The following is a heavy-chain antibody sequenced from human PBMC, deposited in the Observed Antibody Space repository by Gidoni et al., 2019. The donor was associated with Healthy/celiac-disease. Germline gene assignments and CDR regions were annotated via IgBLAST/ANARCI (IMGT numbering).Heavy chain of an antibody. J-gene: IGHJ4*02. CDR3: ARDRRLGIGVVPAAG. CDR1: GFTFSSYS. CDR2: ISSSSSYI. Sequence: VESGGGLVKPGGSLRLSCAASGFTFSSYSMNWVRQAPGKGLEWVSSISSSSSYIYYADSVKGRFTISRDNAKNSLYLQMNSLRAEDTAVYYCARDRRLGIGVVPAAGWGQGTLVTVSS. V-gene: IGHV3-21*01. D-gene: IGHD2-2*03.